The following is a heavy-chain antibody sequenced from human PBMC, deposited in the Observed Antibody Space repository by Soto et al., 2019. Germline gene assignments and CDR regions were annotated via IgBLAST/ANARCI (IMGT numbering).Heavy chain of an antibody. J-gene: IGHJ4*02. V-gene: IGHV2-70*01. CDR3: ARMIATNYYYHRSGYPPDF. Sequence: SGPTLVNPTQTLTLTCTFSGFSLSTSGMCVSWIRQPPGKALEWLALIDWDDDKYYSTSLKTRLTISKDTSKNQVVLTMTNMDPVDTATYYCARMIATNYYYHRSGYPPDFWGQGILVTVSS. CDR2: IDWDDDK. D-gene: IGHD3-22*01. CDR1: GFSLSTSGMC.